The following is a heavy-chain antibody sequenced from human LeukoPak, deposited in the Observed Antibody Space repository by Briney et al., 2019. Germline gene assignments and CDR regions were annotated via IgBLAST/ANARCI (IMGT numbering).Heavy chain of an antibody. CDR2: ISSSGSTI. Sequence: PGGSLRLSCAASGFTFSSYETNWVRQAPGKGLEWVSYISSSGSTIYYADSVKGRFTISRDNAKNSLYLQMNSLRAEDTAVYYCAVGAKGNDYWGQGTLVTVSS. J-gene: IGHJ4*02. CDR1: GFTFSSYE. D-gene: IGHD1-26*01. CDR3: AVGAKGNDY. V-gene: IGHV3-48*03.